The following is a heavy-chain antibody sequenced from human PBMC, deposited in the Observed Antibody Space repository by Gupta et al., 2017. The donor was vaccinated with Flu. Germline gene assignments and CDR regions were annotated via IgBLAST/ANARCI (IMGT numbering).Heavy chain of an antibody. D-gene: IGHD6-6*01. CDR2: LVSDGKT. CDR3: AKGLSARPNWYFHL. CDR1: GFTFTTYA. J-gene: IGHJ2*01. Sequence: EEQLLQSGGGLVQPGGSLRLSCAGSGFTFTTYALSWVRQAPGKGLEWVSSLVSDGKTHYADSVKGRFTISRDISKRTLSLEMSSLRAEDTAVNYCAKGLSARPNWYFHLWGRGTLVTVSS. V-gene: IGHV3-23*01.